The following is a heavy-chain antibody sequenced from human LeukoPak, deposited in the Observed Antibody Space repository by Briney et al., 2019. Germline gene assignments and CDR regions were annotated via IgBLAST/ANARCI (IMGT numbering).Heavy chain of an antibody. CDR2: ISSSGSTI. J-gene: IGHJ3*02. CDR1: GFTVSSNY. D-gene: IGHD2-15*01. V-gene: IGHV3-11*01. Sequence: GGSLRLSCAASGFTVSSNYMSWIRQAPGKGLEWVSYISSSGSTIYYADSVKGRFTISRDNAKNSLYLQMNSLRAEDTAVYYCATAVVAAFRDAFDIWGQGTMVTVSS. CDR3: ATAVVAAFRDAFDI.